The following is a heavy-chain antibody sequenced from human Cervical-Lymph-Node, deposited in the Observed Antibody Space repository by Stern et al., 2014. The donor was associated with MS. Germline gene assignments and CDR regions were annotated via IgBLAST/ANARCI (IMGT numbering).Heavy chain of an antibody. J-gene: IGHJ4*02. V-gene: IGHV5-51*01. CDR3: ARQRYFDY. Sequence: VQLVQSGPEVKRPGESLKISCQASGYTFTSYWIGWVRQMPGKGLEWIAIIFPGGSVIRYTPPFQGTFTNSADKSSSTAYLQWNNLKAPDTAIYYCARQRYFDYWGQGTLVTVSS. CDR1: GYTFTSYW. CDR2: IFPGGSVI.